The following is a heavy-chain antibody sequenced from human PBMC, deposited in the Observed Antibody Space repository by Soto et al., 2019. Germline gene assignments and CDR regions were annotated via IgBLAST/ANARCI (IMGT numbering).Heavy chain of an antibody. CDR3: ARNDGRGYSFGTGGYQYYAMDV. D-gene: IGHD5-18*01. CDR2: INPSGGST. V-gene: IGHV1-46*01. CDR1: GYTFTTYY. Sequence: ASVKVSCKASGYTFTTYYMHWVRQAPGQGLEWMGIINPSGGSTIYAQKFQGRVTITRDTSMSTARMELSSLRSEDTAVYYCARNDGRGYSFGTGGYQYYAMDVWGQGTTVTVSS. J-gene: IGHJ6*02.